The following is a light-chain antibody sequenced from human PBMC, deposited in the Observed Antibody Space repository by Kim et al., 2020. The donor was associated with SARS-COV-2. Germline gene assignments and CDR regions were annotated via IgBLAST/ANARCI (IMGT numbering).Light chain of an antibody. CDR2: EVR. CDR1: RSDVGSHNA. J-gene: IGLJ2*01. CDR3: SSYAGNDIVL. Sequence: GQSVSIAWTGTRSDVGSHNAGSWYQQHPGKAPKLLIDEVRQRPAAVPERLAGSKSDNMASLTVSGLQAEDEADYYCSSYAGNDIVLFGGGTQLTVL. V-gene: IGLV2-8*01.